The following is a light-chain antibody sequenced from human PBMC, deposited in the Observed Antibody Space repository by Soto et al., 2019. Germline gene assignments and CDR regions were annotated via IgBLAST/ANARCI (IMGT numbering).Light chain of an antibody. J-gene: IGKJ1*01. CDR3: LQHDTYPRT. Sequence: DIQMTQSPSTLCASVGDRVAITCRASQNINSWLAWYQQKPGKAPNLLIYDASTLESGVPSRFSGSGSGTEFTLTISSLQPEDFATYYCLQHDTYPRTFGQGTKVDIK. CDR2: DAS. V-gene: IGKV1-5*01. CDR1: QNINSW.